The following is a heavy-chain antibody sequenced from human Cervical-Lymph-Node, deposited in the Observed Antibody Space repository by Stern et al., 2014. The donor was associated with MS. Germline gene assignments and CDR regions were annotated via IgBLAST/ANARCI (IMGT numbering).Heavy chain of an antibody. Sequence: VQLVESGGGVVQPGRSLRLSCAASGFTFSSYGVHWVRQAPGKGLEWVAITSYDGTNKYYADSVKGRFPISRDNSKNTLYLQMNSLRAEDTAVYYCARDKTGVDYYYGLDVWGQGTTVTVSS. CDR3: ARDKTGVDYYYGLDV. D-gene: IGHD1-14*01. CDR1: GFTFSSYG. V-gene: IGHV3-33*05. CDR2: TSYDGTNK. J-gene: IGHJ6*02.